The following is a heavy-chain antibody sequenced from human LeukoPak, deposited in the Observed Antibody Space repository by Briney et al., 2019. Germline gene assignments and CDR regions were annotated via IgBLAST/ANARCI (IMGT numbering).Heavy chain of an antibody. Sequence: PGGSLRLSCAASGFTFSSYSMNWVRQAAGKGLEWVSSISISSSYIYYADSVKVRFTISRDHDKNSLYLEMDSLRGEETAVYYCARDAEGIVVVSAAESSYWYFDLWGRGTLVTVSS. CDR2: ISISSSYI. V-gene: IGHV3-21*01. J-gene: IGHJ2*01. CDR3: ARDAEGIVVVSAAESSYWYFDL. CDR1: GFTFSSYS. D-gene: IGHD2-2*01.